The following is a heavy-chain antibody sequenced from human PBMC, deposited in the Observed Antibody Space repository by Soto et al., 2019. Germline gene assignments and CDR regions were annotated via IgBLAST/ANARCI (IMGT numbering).Heavy chain of an antibody. CDR1: GFTFNSYG. J-gene: IGHJ4*02. Sequence: QVQLVESGGGVVQPGRSLRLSCAASGFTFNSYGMHWVRQAPGKGLEWVAVISYDGSDKYYADSVKGRFTISRDNSKNTLYRQMNRLRGEDTAVYSWSKGLDGLRGLVVCGFCFGYWGQGTLVTVSS. D-gene: IGHD2-15*01. V-gene: IGHV3-30*18. CDR2: ISYDGSDK. CDR3: SKGLDGLRGLVVCGFCFGY.